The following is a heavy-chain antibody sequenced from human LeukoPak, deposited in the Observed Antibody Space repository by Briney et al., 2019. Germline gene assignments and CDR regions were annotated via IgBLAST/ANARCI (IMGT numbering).Heavy chain of an antibody. CDR2: INPGGSSI. V-gene: IGHV3-74*01. Sequence: PGGSLSLSCAASGFTFSSYWMHWVRQVQGKGLVWVARINPGGSSITYADSVKGRFTISRDNAKNTLYLQMDSLRAEDTGVYYCARSNQADDYWGQGTLVTVSS. CDR3: ARSNQADDY. J-gene: IGHJ4*02. CDR1: GFTFSSYW. D-gene: IGHD1-14*01.